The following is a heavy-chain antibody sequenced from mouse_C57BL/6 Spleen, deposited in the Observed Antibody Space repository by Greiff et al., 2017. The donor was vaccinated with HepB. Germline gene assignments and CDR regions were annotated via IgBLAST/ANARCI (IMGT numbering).Heavy chain of an antibody. V-gene: IGHV3-6*01. CDR3: AREGYDYDVGFAY. D-gene: IGHD2-4*01. Sequence: VQLQQSGPGLVKPSQSLSLTCSVTGYSITSGYYWNWIRQFPGNKLEWMGYISYDGSNNYNPSLKNRISITRDTSKNQFFLKLNSVTTEDTATYYWAREGYDYDVGFAYWGQGTLVTVSA. CDR1: GYSITSGYY. J-gene: IGHJ3*01. CDR2: ISYDGSN.